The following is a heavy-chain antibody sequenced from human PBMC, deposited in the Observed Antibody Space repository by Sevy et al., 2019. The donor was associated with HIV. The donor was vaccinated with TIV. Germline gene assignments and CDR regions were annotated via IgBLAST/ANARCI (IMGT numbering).Heavy chain of an antibody. V-gene: IGHV3-7*03. CDR3: ARGSLADPVLCGGDCYLAPNY. Sequence: GGSLRLSCAASGFTFSSYWMSWVRQAPGKGLEWVANIKQDGSKKYYVDSVKGRFTISRDNAKNSLYLQMNSLRAEDTAVYYCARGSLADPVLCGGDCYLAPNYWGQGTLVTVSS. CDR1: GFTFSSYW. CDR2: IKQDGSKK. J-gene: IGHJ4*02. D-gene: IGHD2-21*01.